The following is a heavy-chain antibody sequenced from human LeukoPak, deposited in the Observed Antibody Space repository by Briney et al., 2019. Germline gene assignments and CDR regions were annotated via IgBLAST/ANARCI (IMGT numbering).Heavy chain of an antibody. D-gene: IGHD1-26*01. Sequence: SETLSLTCAVSGASITSCYWSWVRQSAGKGLEWIGRLYTTGTTNYNPSLKSRVTMSGDSSKNPLSLTLTSVTAADTAVYYCVRDGANWEEPNDAFDTWGQGTLVTVSS. CDR2: LYTTGTT. J-gene: IGHJ3*02. V-gene: IGHV4-4*07. CDR1: GASITSCY. CDR3: VRDGANWEEPNDAFDT.